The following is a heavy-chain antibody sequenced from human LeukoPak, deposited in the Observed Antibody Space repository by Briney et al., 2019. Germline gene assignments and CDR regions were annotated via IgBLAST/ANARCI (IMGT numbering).Heavy chain of an antibody. CDR1: GASYNAYY. CDR2: IDHRGTA. CDR3: AVGITILGVAASFDS. Sequence: SETLSLTCAVYGASYNAYYWSWIRQPPGKGLEWIGDIDHRGTATYNPSLKGRLTISADASKNQFSLKLNSVTDADTAVYYCAVGITILGVAASFDSWGQGNLVIVSS. V-gene: IGHV4-34*01. J-gene: IGHJ4*02. D-gene: IGHD3-3*01.